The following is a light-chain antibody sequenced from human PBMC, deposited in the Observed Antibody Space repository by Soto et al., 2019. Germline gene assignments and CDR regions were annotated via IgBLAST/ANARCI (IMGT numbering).Light chain of an antibody. CDR1: QSINNW. Sequence: DIQMTQSPSTLSASVGDRVTITCRASQSINNWLAWYQQKPGKAPKLLIYKASSLESGVPSRFSGSGSGTEFTLTISCLQPDDFATYYCQQYNSYSSTFGQGTKLEI. CDR3: QQYNSYSST. J-gene: IGKJ2*01. V-gene: IGKV1-5*03. CDR2: KAS.